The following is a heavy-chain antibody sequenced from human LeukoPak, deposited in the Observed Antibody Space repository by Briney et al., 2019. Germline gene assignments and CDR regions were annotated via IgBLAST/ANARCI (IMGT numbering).Heavy chain of an antibody. Sequence: SETLPLTCSVSGGSFSSGGYYWSWIRQSPGKGLEWIGYLHYSGSTYYNPSLRSRLTFSVDTSKNQFSLDLSSVTAADTAVYYCARVGGTNYYYYGMDVWGQGTTVTVSS. D-gene: IGHD1-1*01. V-gene: IGHV4-31*03. CDR1: GGSFSSGGYY. CDR2: LHYSGST. J-gene: IGHJ6*02. CDR3: ARVGGTNYYYYGMDV.